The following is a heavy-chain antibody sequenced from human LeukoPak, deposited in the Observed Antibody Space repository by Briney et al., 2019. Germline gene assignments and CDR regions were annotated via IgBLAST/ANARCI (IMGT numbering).Heavy chain of an antibody. V-gene: IGHV6-1*01. CDR2: TYYRSKWYN. D-gene: IGHD6-13*01. CDR3: ARDTGIAAAGTEAFDI. J-gene: IGHJ3*02. Sequence: PSQTLSLTCAISGDSVSSNSAAWNWIRQSPSRGLEWLGRTYYRSKWYNDYAVSVKSRITINPDTSKNQFSLQLNSVTPEDTAVYYCARDTGIAAAGTEAFDIWAKGQWSPSLQ. CDR1: GDSVSSNSAA.